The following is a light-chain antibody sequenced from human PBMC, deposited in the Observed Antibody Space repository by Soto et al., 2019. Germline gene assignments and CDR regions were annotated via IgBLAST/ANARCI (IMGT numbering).Light chain of an antibody. J-gene: IGLJ1*01. CDR2: NHD. CDR3: ATWDDSLNAFV. V-gene: IGLV1-44*01. Sequence: QSVLTQSPSASGTPGQRITIYCSGSTSSIGSNAVNWYQKFPGTAPTFLIYNHDPRPSGVPDRFSVSKSGTSSSLAISGLHSEDEADYYCATWDDSLNAFVFGTGTKLTVL. CDR1: TSSIGSNA.